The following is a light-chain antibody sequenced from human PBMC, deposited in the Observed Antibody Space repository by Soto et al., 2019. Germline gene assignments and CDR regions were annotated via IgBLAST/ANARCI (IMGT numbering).Light chain of an antibody. V-gene: IGKV1-5*03. Sequence: DIQMTQSPSTLSASVGDRVTITCRARQSISTWLVWYQQKPGKAPRLLIYTASSLESGVPSRFSGSGSGTEVTLTISSLQPDDFATYYCQQHKSYPRTFGQGTKVEIK. CDR1: QSISTW. J-gene: IGKJ1*01. CDR2: TAS. CDR3: QQHKSYPRT.